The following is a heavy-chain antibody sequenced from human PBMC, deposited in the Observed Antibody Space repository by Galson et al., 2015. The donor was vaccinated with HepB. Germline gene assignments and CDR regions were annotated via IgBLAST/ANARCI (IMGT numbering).Heavy chain of an antibody. J-gene: IGHJ4*02. CDR1: GFTFSGSA. Sequence: SLRLSCAASGFTFSGSAIHWVRQASGKGPEWIGHIRSKATNFAALYVPSLKGRFTISRDDSKNLAYLHMRSPKTDDTAVYYCVRSGDFSGYSSRWGQGTLVTFSS. V-gene: IGHV3-73*01. D-gene: IGHD6-13*01. CDR2: IRSKATNFAA. CDR3: VRSGDFSGYSSR.